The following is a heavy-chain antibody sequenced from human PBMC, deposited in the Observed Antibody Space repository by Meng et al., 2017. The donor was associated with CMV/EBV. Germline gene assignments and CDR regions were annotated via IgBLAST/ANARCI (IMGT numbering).Heavy chain of an antibody. D-gene: IGHD5-18*01. CDR3: ARDKIQLWPTVGYFDY. V-gene: IGHV1-46*01. Sequence: QGELVQSGAEVEKPAASVKVSCKASGYTFTSYYMPWVRQAPGQGLEWMGIINPSGGSTSYAQKFQGRVTMTRDTSTSTVYMELSSLRSEDTAVYYCARDKIQLWPTVGYFDYWGQGTLVTVSS. CDR1: GYTFTSYY. J-gene: IGHJ4*02. CDR2: INPSGGST.